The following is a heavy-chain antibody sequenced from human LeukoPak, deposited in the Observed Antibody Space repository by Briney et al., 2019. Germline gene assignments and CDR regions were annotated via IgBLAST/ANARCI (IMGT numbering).Heavy chain of an antibody. CDR2: ISVRGDTT. V-gene: IGHV3-23*01. Sequence: PGGSLRLSCAASGFTFGTYAMTWVRQAPGKGLEWVSGISVRGDTTYYAGPVMGRFTVSRDSSKNTLHLQMNSLRVDDTAVYYCAKHAWGGGIYSYYHYMDVWGKGTTVTVSS. CDR1: GFTFGTYA. D-gene: IGHD3-16*01. CDR3: AKHAWGGGIYSYYHYMDV. J-gene: IGHJ6*03.